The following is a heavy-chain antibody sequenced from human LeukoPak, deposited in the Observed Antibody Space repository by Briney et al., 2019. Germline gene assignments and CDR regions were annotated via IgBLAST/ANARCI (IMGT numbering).Heavy chain of an antibody. CDR1: DGSICSRSYY. Sequence: SETLSLTCTASDGSICSRSYYWDWVRQPPGKGLEWIGSIHFSGTTYYNPSLKSRVAVSVDMSRNQFSLKLSSVTAADTAVYYCARRARTYFDSWGQGTLVTAST. CDR2: IHFSGTT. J-gene: IGHJ4*02. CDR3: ARRARTYFDS. D-gene: IGHD1/OR15-1a*01. V-gene: IGHV4-39*01.